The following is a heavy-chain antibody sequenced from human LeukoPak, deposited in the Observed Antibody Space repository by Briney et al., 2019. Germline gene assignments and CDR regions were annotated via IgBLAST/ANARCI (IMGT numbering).Heavy chain of an antibody. CDR1: GGSITSSNYY. CDR3: ARHSVTTPLYYFDY. V-gene: IGHV4-39*01. J-gene: IGHJ4*02. D-gene: IGHD4-17*01. Sequence: PSETLSLTCTVSGGSITSSNYYWAWIRQPPGKGLEWVGSISYSGSTYYNPSLKSRVTISVDTSKNQFSLKLSSVTAADTAVYYCARHSVTTPLYYFDYWGQGTLVTVSS. CDR2: ISYSGST.